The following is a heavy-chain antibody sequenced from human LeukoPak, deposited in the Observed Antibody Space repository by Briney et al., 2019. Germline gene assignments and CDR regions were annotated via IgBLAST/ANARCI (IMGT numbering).Heavy chain of an antibody. CDR1: GFTFSSYA. D-gene: IGHD3-3*01. CDR2: ISGSGGST. Sequence: GGSLRLSCAASGFTFSSYAMSWVRQAPGKGLEWVSAISGSGGSTYYADSVKGRFTISRDNSKNTLYLQMNSLRAEDTAVYYCAKDNNLDYDFWSGLPEYYYYYYYMDVWGKGTTVTVPS. CDR3: AKDNNLDYDFWSGLPEYYYYYYYMDV. V-gene: IGHV3-23*01. J-gene: IGHJ6*03.